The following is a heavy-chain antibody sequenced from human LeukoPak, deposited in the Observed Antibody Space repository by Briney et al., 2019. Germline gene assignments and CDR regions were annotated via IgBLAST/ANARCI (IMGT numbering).Heavy chain of an antibody. CDR1: GFTFSSYA. V-gene: IGHV3-23*01. J-gene: IGHJ4*02. CDR2: ISGSGDNT. Sequence: GGSPRLSWAASGFTFSSYAMIWVRQAPGKGLEWVSAISGSGDNTYYADSVKGRFTISRDNAKNSLYLQMNSLRAEDTAVYYCARDKYYYGSGRGQAYFDYWGQGTLVTVSS. D-gene: IGHD3-10*01. CDR3: ARDKYYYGSGRGQAYFDY.